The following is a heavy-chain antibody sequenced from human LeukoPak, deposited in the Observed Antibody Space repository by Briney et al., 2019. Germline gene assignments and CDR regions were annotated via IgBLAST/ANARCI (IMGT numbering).Heavy chain of an antibody. J-gene: IGHJ5*02. CDR3: ARGGITGTTPPGFDP. Sequence: SETLSLTCTVSGGSISSGGYYWSWIRQHPGKGLEWIGYISYSGSTYYNPSLRSRVTISVDTSKNHFSLKLSSVTAADTAVYYCARGGITGTTPPGFDPWGQGTLVTVSS. D-gene: IGHD1-14*01. V-gene: IGHV4-31*03. CDR1: GGSISSGGYY. CDR2: ISYSGST.